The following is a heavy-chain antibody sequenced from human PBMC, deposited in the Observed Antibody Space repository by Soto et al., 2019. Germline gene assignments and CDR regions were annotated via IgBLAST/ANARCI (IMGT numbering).Heavy chain of an antibody. V-gene: IGHV4-39*01. CDR3: ASPPVAGRGGAFYI. Sequence: QLQLQESGPGLVKPSETLSLTCTVSAGSISSSNYYWGWIRQPPGKGMEWIGNIYYSGSTYYNPTLKSRVTISINTSKNQFPLRLTSVTAADTAVYYCASPPVAGRGGAFYIWGQGTRVTVSS. J-gene: IGHJ3*02. CDR2: IYYSGST. CDR1: AGSISSSNYY. D-gene: IGHD2-15*01.